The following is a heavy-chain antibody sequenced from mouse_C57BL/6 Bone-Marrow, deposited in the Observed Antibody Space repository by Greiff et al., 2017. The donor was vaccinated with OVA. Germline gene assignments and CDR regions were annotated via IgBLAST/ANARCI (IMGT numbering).Heavy chain of an antibody. CDR3: ARDEDYYAYYDKEY. D-gene: IGHD1-1*01. V-gene: IGHV1-7*01. CDR2: INPSSGYT. CDR1: GYTFTSYW. J-gene: IGHJ4*01. Sequence: VQRVEPGAELAKPGASVKLSCKASGYTFTSYWMLWVKQRPGQGLEWIGYINPSSGYTKYNQKFKDKATLTADKSSSTAYMQLSSLTYEDSAVYYCARDEDYYAYYDKEYWGQGTSVPVSS.